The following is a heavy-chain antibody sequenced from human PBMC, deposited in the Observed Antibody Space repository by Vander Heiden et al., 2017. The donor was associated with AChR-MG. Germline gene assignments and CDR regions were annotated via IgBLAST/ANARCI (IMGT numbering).Heavy chain of an antibody. Sequence: QVQLQQWGAGLLKPSETLSLTCAVYGGSFSGYYWSWIRQPPGKGLEWIGEINHSGSTNYNPSLKSRVTISVDTSKNQFSLKLSSVTAADTAVYYCARREVFPWGYCSGGSCYSGDYWGQGTLVTVSS. J-gene: IGHJ4*02. V-gene: IGHV4-34*01. CDR2: INHSGST. CDR3: ARREVFPWGYCSGGSCYSGDY. D-gene: IGHD2-15*01. CDR1: GGSFSGYY.